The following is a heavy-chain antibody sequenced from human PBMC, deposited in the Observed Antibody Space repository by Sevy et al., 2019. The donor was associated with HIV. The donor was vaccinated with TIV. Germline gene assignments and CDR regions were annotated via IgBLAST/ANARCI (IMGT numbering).Heavy chain of an antibody. CDR1: GYSITTGSY. CDR2: IFHSGTT. J-gene: IGHJ5*01. Sequence: SETLSLTCAVSGYSITTGSYWGWIRQAPGKGLEWIGNIFHSGTTYYNPSLKSRATISVDTSKNQFSLMLTSVTAADTAVYFCARDPVEGEILLMFGGWRWFDSWGQGTLVTVSS. V-gene: IGHV4-38-2*02. D-gene: IGHD3-10*02. CDR3: ARDPVEGEILLMFGGWRWFDS.